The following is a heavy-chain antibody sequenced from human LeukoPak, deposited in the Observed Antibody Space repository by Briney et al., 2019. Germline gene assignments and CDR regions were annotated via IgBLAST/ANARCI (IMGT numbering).Heavy chain of an antibody. CDR2: ITWNSGSI. J-gene: IGHJ4*02. Sequence: PGGSLRLSCVVSGFTFDDYAMHWVRQAPGKGLEWVSGITWNSGSIGYADSVKGRFTISRDNAKNSLYLQMNSLRAEDTALYYCAKARRDGYNGYFDYWGQGTLVTVSS. V-gene: IGHV3-9*01. D-gene: IGHD5-24*01. CDR1: GFTFDDYA. CDR3: AKARRDGYNGYFDY.